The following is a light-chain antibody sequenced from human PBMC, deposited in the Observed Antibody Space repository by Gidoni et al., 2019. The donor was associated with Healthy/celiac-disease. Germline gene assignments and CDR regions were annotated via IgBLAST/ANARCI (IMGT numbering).Light chain of an antibody. V-gene: IGKV3-20*01. Sequence: EIVLMQSSGTLSLSLGERATLSCRASQSVRSSYLAWYQQKPGQAPRLLIYGASSRATGIPDRFSGSGSGTDFTLTISRLEPEDFTVYYCQQYGSSSLTFSGGTKVEIK. CDR2: GAS. CDR3: QQYGSSSLT. J-gene: IGKJ4*01. CDR1: QSVRSSY.